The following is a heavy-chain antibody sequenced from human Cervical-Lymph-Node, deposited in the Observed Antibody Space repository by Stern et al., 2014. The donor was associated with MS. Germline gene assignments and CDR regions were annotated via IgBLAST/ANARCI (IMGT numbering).Heavy chain of an antibody. CDR3: ARAAAAGMLWYFDL. J-gene: IGHJ2*01. D-gene: IGHD6-13*01. CDR2: IYYSGST. Sequence: DQLVESGPGLVKPSQTLSLTCTVSGGSISSGGYYWSWIRQHPGKGLEWIGYIYYSGSTYYNPSLKSRVTISVDTSKNQFSLKLSSVTAADTAVYYCARAAAAGMLWYFDLWGRGTLVTVSS. V-gene: IGHV4-31*03. CDR1: GGSISSGGYY.